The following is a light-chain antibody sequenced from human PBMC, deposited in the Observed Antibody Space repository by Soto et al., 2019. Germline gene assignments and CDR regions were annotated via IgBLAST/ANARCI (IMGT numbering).Light chain of an antibody. CDR3: LQHLRYPRT. V-gene: IGKV1-17*01. Sequence: DIQMTQSPSSLSASVGDRVTITCRASQGISNDLGWYQQKPGKAPTRLIYAASSWQSGVPSRFSSSGSWTEFTLTLSSLQNEDFATYYCLQHLRYPRTFSQATTVEIK. CDR2: AAS. CDR1: QGISND. J-gene: IGKJ1*01.